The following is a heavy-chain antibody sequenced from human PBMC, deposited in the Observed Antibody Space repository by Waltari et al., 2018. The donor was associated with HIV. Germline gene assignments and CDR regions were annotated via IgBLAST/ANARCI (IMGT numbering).Heavy chain of an antibody. CDR3: ARGVRYLGP. CDR1: EFFVHPKY. CDR2: IYPGGDM. V-gene: IGHV3-53*05. D-gene: IGHD3-9*01. Sequence: AESGGTLIQPGGSLRLSCVADEFFVHPKYMTWVRQAPGKSLELVAVIYPGGDMHYGESVKGRFSLSMDNFRNTVFLQLNNLIFDDTALYFCARGVRYLGPWGHGTRVTVSS. J-gene: IGHJ5*02.